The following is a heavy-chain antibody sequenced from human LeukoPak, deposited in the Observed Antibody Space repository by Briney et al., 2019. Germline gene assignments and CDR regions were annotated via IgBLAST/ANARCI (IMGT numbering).Heavy chain of an antibody. CDR3: ARDSGPMVRGAFYYYYSGMDV. CDR1: GGSISSGDYS. CDR2: IYYSGST. J-gene: IGHJ6*04. V-gene: IGHV4-30-4*01. Sequence: SQTLSLTCTFSGGSISSGDYSWSWIRQPPGKGLEWIGYIYYSGSTYYNPSLKSRFTISVDPSKNQFSLKLSSVTAEDTAVYYCARDSGPMVRGAFYYYYSGMDVWGKGTTVTVSS. D-gene: IGHD3-10*01.